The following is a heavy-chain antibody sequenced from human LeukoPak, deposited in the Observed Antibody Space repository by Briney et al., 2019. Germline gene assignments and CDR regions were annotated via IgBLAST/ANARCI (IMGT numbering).Heavy chain of an antibody. CDR1: GFSLSTSGMR. J-gene: IGHJ5*02. CDR2: TDWDDDK. V-gene: IGHV2-70*04. CDR3: ARTNYGDYRNWFDP. D-gene: IGHD4-17*01. Sequence: KESGPALVKPTQTLTLTCTFSGFSLSTSGMRVSWIRQPPGKALEWLARTDWDDDKFYSTSLKTRLTISKDTSKNQVVLTMTNMDPVDTATYYCARTNYGDYRNWFDPWGQGTLVTVSS.